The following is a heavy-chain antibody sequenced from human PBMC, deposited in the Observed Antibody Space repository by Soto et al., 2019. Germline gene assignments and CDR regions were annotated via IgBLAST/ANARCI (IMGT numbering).Heavy chain of an antibody. D-gene: IGHD3-22*01. Sequence: ASVKGSCQASGYAFSCSCMPWARQAPGQGLEWMGIIIPSGGSTSYAQKFQGRVTMTRDTSTSTVYMELSSLRSEDTAVYYCARAYYDSSGYFWGQGTLVTVSS. CDR2: IIPSGGST. CDR1: GYAFSCSC. V-gene: IGHV1-46*01. J-gene: IGHJ4*02. CDR3: ARAYYDSSGYF.